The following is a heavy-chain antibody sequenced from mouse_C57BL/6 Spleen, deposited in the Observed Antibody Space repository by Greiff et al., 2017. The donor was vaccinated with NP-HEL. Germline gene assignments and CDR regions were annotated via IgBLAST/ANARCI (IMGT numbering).Heavy chain of an antibody. CDR1: GYTFTSYW. CDR3: ARGTTVVGGDY. J-gene: IGHJ2*01. Sequence: QVQLQQPGAELVKPGASVKMSCKASGYTFTSYWITWVKQRPGQGLEWLGDIYPGSGSPNYNAKFKSKATLTVDTSSSTAYMQSSSLTSEDSAVYYGARGTTVVGGDYWGQGTTLTVSS. V-gene: IGHV1-55*01. CDR2: IYPGSGSP. D-gene: IGHD1-1*01.